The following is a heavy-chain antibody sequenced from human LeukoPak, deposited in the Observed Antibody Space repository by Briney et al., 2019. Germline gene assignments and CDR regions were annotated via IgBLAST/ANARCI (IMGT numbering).Heavy chain of an antibody. D-gene: IGHD4-17*01. CDR1: GGSISSYY. J-gene: IGHJ5*02. CDR2: IYYSGST. Sequence: PSETLSLTCTVSGGSISSYYWSWIRQPPGNGLEWIGYIYYSGSTNYNPSLKSRVTISVDTSKNQFSLKLSSVTAADTAVYYCARGPTLYGDLGWFDPWGQGTLVTVSS. V-gene: IGHV4-59*01. CDR3: ARGPTLYGDLGWFDP.